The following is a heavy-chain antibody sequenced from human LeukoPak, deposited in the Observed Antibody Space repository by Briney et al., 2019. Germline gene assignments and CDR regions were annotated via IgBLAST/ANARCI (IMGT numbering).Heavy chain of an antibody. D-gene: IGHD6-19*01. V-gene: IGHV4-59*01. CDR1: GGSISSYY. CDR3: ARGGYSSGYNWFDP. Sequence: SETLSLTCTVSGGSISSYYWGWIRQPPGKGLEWIGYIYYSGSTNYNPSLKSRVTISVDTSKNQFSLKLSSVTAADTAVYYCARGGYSSGYNWFDPWGQGTLVTVSS. J-gene: IGHJ5*02. CDR2: IYYSGST.